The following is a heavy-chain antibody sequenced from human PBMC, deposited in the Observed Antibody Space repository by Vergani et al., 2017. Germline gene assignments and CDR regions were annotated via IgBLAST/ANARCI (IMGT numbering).Heavy chain of an antibody. CDR3: ARVAGTYYDFWSGYYRGYGMDV. J-gene: IGHJ6*02. CDR1: GYTFTSYD. CDR2: MNPNSGNT. V-gene: IGHV1-8*01. Sequence: QVPLVQSGAAVKKPGASVKVSCTASGYTFTSYDINWVRQATGQGLEWMGWMNPNSGNTGYAQKFQGRVTMTRNTSISTAYMELSSLRSEDTAVYYCARVAGTYYDFWSGYYRGYGMDVWGQGTTVTVSS. D-gene: IGHD3-3*01.